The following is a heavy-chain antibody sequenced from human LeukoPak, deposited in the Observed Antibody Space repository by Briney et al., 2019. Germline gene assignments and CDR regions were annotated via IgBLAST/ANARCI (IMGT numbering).Heavy chain of an antibody. J-gene: IGHJ4*02. CDR1: GFTFPSSA. D-gene: IGHD6-19*01. V-gene: IGHV3-23*01. CDR3: AKAIYGSNAVADY. Sequence: QSGGSLRLSCAASGFTFPSSAMTWVRQAPGKGLEWVSGISGSGGSTYYADSVKGRFTISRDSSKNTVYLQMSSLRAEDTAIYYCAKAIYGSNAVADYWGQGTLVTVSS. CDR2: ISGSGGST.